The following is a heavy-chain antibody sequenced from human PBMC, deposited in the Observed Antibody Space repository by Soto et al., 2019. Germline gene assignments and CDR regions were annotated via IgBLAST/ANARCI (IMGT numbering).Heavy chain of an antibody. D-gene: IGHD5-18*01. Sequence: QVQLQQWGAGLLKPSETLSLTCAVYGGSFSGYYWSWIRQPPGKGLEWIGEINHSGSTNYNPSLKSRVTISVDTSKNQFALKLRSVTAADTAVYYCARGRGYSYGYEDYWGQGTLVTVSS. CDR2: INHSGST. J-gene: IGHJ4*02. V-gene: IGHV4-34*01. CDR1: GGSFSGYY. CDR3: ARGRGYSYGYEDY.